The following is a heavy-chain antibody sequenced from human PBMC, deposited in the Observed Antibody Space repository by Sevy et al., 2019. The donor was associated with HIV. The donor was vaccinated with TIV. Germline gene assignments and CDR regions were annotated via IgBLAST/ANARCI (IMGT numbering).Heavy chain of an antibody. D-gene: IGHD5-18*01. Sequence: GESLKISCAASGFTFSSYAMHWVRQAPGKGLEWVAVISYDGSNKYYADSVKGRFTISRDNSKNTLYLQMNSLRAEDTDAYYCAREGYSYGTAFDYWGQGTLVTVSS. V-gene: IGHV3-30-3*01. CDR3: AREGYSYGTAFDY. CDR1: GFTFSSYA. CDR2: ISYDGSNK. J-gene: IGHJ4*02.